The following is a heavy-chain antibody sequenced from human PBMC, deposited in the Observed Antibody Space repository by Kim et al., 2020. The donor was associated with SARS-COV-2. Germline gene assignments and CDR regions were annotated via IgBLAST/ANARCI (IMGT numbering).Heavy chain of an antibody. V-gene: IGHV3-30*01. CDR3: WAEIGSRSFDH. Sequence: HISSPDSVKGRFIIARDNTKSTLYLQMNSLRPEDTAVYYWWAEIGSRSFDHWGQGTLVTVSS. J-gene: IGHJ4*02. D-gene: IGHD3-10*01. CDR2: HI.